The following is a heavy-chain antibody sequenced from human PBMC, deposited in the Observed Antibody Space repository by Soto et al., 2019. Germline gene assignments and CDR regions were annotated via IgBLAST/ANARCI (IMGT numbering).Heavy chain of an antibody. Sequence: PGGSLRLSCAASGFTSSSYGMHRVRQAPGKGLEWVAVISYDGSNKYYADSVKGRFTISRDNSKNTLNLQMNSLRAEDTAVYYCAKDLPDSSGYSYFDYWGQGTLVTVSS. CDR2: ISYDGSNK. V-gene: IGHV3-30*18. CDR3: AKDLPDSSGYSYFDY. D-gene: IGHD3-22*01. J-gene: IGHJ4*02. CDR1: GFTSSSYG.